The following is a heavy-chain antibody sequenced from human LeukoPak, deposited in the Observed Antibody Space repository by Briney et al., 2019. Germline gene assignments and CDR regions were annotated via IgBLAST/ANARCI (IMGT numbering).Heavy chain of an antibody. CDR1: GCIFSRYA. CDR3: AKVVTRRGWYYYSILV. J-gene: IGHJ6*04. Sequence: GGALRLSCAASGCIFSRYAMSWVRQAPGRGLEGVSAISGSGRSTYYAHSLKRRFTISRHNCQNQLYLQMNSLRAEDTAVCYCAKVVTRRGWYYYSILVRGEGATLTVPP. D-gene: IGHD6-19*01. V-gene: IGHV3-23*01. CDR2: ISGSGRST.